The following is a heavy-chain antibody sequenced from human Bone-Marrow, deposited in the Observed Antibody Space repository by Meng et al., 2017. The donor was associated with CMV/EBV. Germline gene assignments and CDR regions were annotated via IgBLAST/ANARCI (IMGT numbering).Heavy chain of an antibody. CDR1: GYTFMGYG. CDR3: ARHYCSSTTCYGYFDY. V-gene: IGHV1-18*01. Sequence: ASVKVSCKASGYTFMGYGMSWVRLAPGQGLEWMGWISTYNGDTNYAQKLQGRVTMTTDTSTSTVYMELRSLRSDDTAVYYCARHYCSSTTCYGYFDYWGQGTLVPVAS. D-gene: IGHD2-2*01. CDR2: ISTYNGDT. J-gene: IGHJ4*02.